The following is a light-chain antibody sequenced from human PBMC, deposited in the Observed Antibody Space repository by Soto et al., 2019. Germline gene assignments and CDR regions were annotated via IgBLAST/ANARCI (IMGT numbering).Light chain of an antibody. CDR3: QQYGGSPFT. V-gene: IGKV3-20*01. CDR2: VAS. CDR1: QSVSVNS. J-gene: IGKJ3*01. Sequence: EIVLTQSPGTLSLSPGERATLSCRASQSVSVNSLAWYQQKGGQAPRLLIYVASTRATGVPDRFSGSGSGTDFALTISRLETEDFAVYYCQQYGGSPFTFGPGTKVEIK.